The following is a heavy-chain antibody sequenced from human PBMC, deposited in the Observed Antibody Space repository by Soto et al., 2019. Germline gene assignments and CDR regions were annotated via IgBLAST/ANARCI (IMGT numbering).Heavy chain of an antibody. J-gene: IGHJ3*02. D-gene: IGHD3-10*01. CDR2: IYYSGST. CDR1: GGSISSYY. V-gene: IGHV4-59*01. CDR3: ARVWGGAFDI. Sequence: QVQLQESGPGLVKPSETLSLTCTVSGGSISSYYWSWIRQPPGKGLEWIGYIYYSGSTNYNPSLKRRGTISVDTSKTQVSLKLSSGTAADTAVYYCARVWGGAFDIWGQGTMVTVSS.